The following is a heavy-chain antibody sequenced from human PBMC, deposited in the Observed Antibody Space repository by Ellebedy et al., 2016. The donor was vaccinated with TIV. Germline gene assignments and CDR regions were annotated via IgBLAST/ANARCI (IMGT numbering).Heavy chain of an antibody. CDR2: ISSSSTYI. D-gene: IGHD2/OR15-2a*01. CDR3: ARATSIGDYVYY. J-gene: IGHJ4*02. Sequence: GESLKISCAASGFTFSSHSMNWVRQAPGTGLEWVSSISSSSTYIYYADSVKGRFTISRDNAKNSLFLQMNSLRAEDTAVYYCARATSIGDYVYYWGQGTLVTVSS. CDR1: GFTFSSHS. V-gene: IGHV3-21*01.